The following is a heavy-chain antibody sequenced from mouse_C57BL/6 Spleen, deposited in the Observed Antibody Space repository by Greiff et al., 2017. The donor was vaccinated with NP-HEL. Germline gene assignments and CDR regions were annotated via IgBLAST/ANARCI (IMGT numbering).Heavy chain of an antibody. Sequence: QVQLQQSGPELVKPGASVKISCKASGYAFSSSWMNWVKQRPGKGLEWIGRIYPGDGDTNYNGKFKGKATLTADKSSSTAYMQLSSLTSEDSAVYFCAREGYDSYFDYWGQGTTLTVSS. CDR3: AREGYDSYFDY. CDR2: IYPGDGDT. CDR1: GYAFSSSW. D-gene: IGHD2-4*01. V-gene: IGHV1-82*01. J-gene: IGHJ2*01.